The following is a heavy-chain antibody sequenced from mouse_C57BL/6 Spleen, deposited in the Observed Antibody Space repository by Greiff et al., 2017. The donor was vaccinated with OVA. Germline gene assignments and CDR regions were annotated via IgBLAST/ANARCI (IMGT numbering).Heavy chain of an antibody. D-gene: IGHD2-3*01. Sequence: QVQLKESGPGLVQPSQSLSITCTVSGFSLTSYGVHWVRQSPGKGLEWLGVIWRGGSTDYNAAFMSRLSITKDNSKSQVFFKMNSLQADDTAIYYCAKNYDGYPAWFAYWGQGTLVTVSA. CDR3: AKNYDGYPAWFAY. CDR1: GFSLTSYG. J-gene: IGHJ3*01. CDR2: IWRGGST. V-gene: IGHV2-5*01.